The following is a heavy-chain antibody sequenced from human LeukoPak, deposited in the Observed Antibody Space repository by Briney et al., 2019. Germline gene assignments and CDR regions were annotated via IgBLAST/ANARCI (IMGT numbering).Heavy chain of an antibody. J-gene: IGHJ4*02. V-gene: IGHV4-34*01. CDR1: GGSFSGYS. Sequence: PSETLSLTCAVYGGSFSGYSWTWIRQPPGKGLEWIGEIDRSGSTNYNPSLKSRLTISVDTSKNRFSLKLSSVTAADTAVYYRARGSATGLAYWGQGTLVTVSS. CDR3: ARGSATGLAY. D-gene: IGHD1-1*01. CDR2: IDRSGST.